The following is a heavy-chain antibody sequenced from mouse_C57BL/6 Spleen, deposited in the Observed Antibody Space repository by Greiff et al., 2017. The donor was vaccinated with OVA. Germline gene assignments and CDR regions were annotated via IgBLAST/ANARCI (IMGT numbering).Heavy chain of an antibody. V-gene: IGHV5-6*01. CDR3: ARHPFITTVVSYFDY. Sequence: EVKLVESGGDLVKPGGSLKLSCAASGFTFSSYGMSWVRQTPDKRLEWVATISSGGNYTYYPDSVKGRFTISRDNAKNTLYLQMSSLKAEDTAMYYCARHPFITTVVSYFDYWGQGTTLTVSS. J-gene: IGHJ2*01. CDR1: GFTFSSYG. D-gene: IGHD1-1*01. CDR2: ISSGGNYT.